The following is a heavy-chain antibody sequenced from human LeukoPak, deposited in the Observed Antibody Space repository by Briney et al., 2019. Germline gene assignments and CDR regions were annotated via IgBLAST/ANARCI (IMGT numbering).Heavy chain of an antibody. CDR3: ARGPKDSSGWPLYYFDY. V-gene: IGHV1-2*02. CDR2: INHNSGGT. J-gene: IGHJ4*02. Sequence: ASVKVSCKASGYTFTGYYMHWVRQAPGQGLEWMGWINHNSGGTNYAQKFQGRVTMTRDTSISTAYMELSRLRSDDTAVYYCARGPKDSSGWPLYYFDYWGQGTLVTVSS. CDR1: GYTFTGYY. D-gene: IGHD6-19*01.